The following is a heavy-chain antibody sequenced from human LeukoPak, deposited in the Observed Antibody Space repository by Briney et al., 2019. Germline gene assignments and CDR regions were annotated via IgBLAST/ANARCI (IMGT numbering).Heavy chain of an antibody. V-gene: IGHV4-4*09. Sequence: SETLSLTCTVSGGSISSYYRSWIRQPPGKGLEWIGYIYTSGSTNYNPSLKGRVTISVDTSKNQFSLKLSSVTAADTAVYYCARRSGVPYSYGTYYYYYYMDVWGKGTTVTVSS. D-gene: IGHD5-18*01. CDR3: ARRSGVPYSYGTYYYYYYMDV. CDR1: GGSISSYY. CDR2: IYTSGST. J-gene: IGHJ6*03.